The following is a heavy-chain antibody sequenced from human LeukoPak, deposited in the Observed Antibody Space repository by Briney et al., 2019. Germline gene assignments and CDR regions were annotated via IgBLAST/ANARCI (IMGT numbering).Heavy chain of an antibody. CDR1: GXSFSDYY. V-gene: IGHV3-11*05. CDR3: ARDGERALDI. Sequence: GGSLRLSCAASGXSFSDYYVSWIRQAPGKGLEWVSYISTSSTYTNYADSVKGRFTVSRDNAKNSLFLQMNSLRAEDTAVYYCARDGERALDIWGQGTIVTVSS. CDR2: ISTSSTYT. J-gene: IGHJ3*02. D-gene: IGHD3-10*01.